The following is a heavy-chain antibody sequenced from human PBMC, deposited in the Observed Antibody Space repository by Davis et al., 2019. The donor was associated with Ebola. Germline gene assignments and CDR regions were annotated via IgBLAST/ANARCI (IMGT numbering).Heavy chain of an antibody. CDR3: ARGPYSSSWYWAPKSNYYYYGMDV. Sequence: GESLKISCAASGFTFSDYYMSWIRQAPGKGLEWVSYISSSGSTIYYADSVKGRFTISRDNAKNSLYLQMNSLRAEDTAVYYCARGPYSSSWYWAPKSNYYYYGMDVWGQGTTVTVSS. J-gene: IGHJ6*02. D-gene: IGHD6-13*01. CDR1: GFTFSDYY. CDR2: ISSSGSTI. V-gene: IGHV3-11*01.